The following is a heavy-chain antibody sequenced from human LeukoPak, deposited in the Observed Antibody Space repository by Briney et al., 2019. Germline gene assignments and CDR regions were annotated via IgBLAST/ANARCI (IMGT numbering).Heavy chain of an antibody. Sequence: PGRSLRLSCVASGFTFSRYAMHWVRQAPGKGLEWVAVISYDGSNEYYADSVRGRFTISRDNSKNTLYLQMNSLRTEDTAVYYCARDGRRLYCSGGSCYFADDDYWGQGTLVTVS. D-gene: IGHD2-15*01. V-gene: IGHV3-30*04. CDR2: ISYDGSNE. CDR3: ARDGRRLYCSGGSCYFADDDY. J-gene: IGHJ4*02. CDR1: GFTFSRYA.